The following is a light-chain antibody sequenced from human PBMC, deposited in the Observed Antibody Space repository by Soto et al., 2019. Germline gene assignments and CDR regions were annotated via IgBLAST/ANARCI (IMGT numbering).Light chain of an antibody. V-gene: IGLV2-8*01. CDR2: EVT. CDR3: ATWDDSLNGPV. Sequence: QSVLTQPPSASGSPGQSVTISCTGTSSDVGTYDYVSWYQQHPGKAPKLMIYEVTKRPSGVPDRFSGSKSGNTASLTVSGLQSEDEADYYCATWDDSLNGPVFGGGTQLTVL. CDR1: SSDVGTYDY. J-gene: IGLJ7*01.